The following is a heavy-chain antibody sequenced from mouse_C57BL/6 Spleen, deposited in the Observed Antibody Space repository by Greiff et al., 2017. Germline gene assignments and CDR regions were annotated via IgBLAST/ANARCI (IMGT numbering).Heavy chain of an antibody. CDR1: GYSFTGYY. J-gene: IGHJ3*01. Sequence: EVQLQQSGPELVKPGASVKISCKASGYSFTGYYMNWVKQSPEKSLEWIGEINPSTGGTTYNQKFKAKATLTVDKSSSTAYMQLKSLTSEDSAVYYCAGYDYDEVFAYWGQGTLVTVSA. CDR3: AGYDYDEVFAY. D-gene: IGHD2-4*01. V-gene: IGHV1-42*01. CDR2: INPSTGGT.